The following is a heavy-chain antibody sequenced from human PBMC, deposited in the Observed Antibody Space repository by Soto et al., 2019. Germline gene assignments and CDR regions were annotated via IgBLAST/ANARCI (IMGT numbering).Heavy chain of an antibody. J-gene: IGHJ4*02. CDR3: AKAPHYDILTGLWFDY. CDR2: ISGSGGST. V-gene: IGHV3-23*01. D-gene: IGHD3-9*01. Sequence: GGSLRLSCAASGFTFSSYAMSWVRQAPGKGLEWVSAISGSGGSTYYADSVKGRFTISRDNSKNTLYLQMNSLRAEDTAVYYCAKAPHYDILTGLWFDYWGQGTLVTVSS. CDR1: GFTFSSYA.